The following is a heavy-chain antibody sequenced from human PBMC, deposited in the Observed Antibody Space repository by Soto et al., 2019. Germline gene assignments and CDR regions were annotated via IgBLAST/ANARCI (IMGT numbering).Heavy chain of an antibody. CDR3: ARGEEGGGRHYFDL. Sequence: EVQLVESGGDLILPGGSLRLSCAASGFSVSSTYMNWVRQAPGKGLEWVSVIYSGGSASYADYVKGRFTIARDNSKNTVYLQMSNMRADDTGVYYCARGEEGGGRHYFDLWGQGTLVTVSS. CDR1: GFSVSSTY. V-gene: IGHV3-53*01. J-gene: IGHJ4*02. D-gene: IGHD1-26*01. CDR2: IYSGGSA.